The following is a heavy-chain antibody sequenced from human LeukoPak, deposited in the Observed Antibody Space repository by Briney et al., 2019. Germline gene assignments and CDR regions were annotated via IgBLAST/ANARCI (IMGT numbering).Heavy chain of an antibody. V-gene: IGHV3-66*01. CDR1: GVTVGNNY. Sequence: PGGSLRLSCAASGVTVGNNYMIWVRRAPGKGLEWVSRIYSGGATYYADSVKGRFTISRDSSKNTLFLQMNSLRAEDTAVYYCARDPPAVKSGTYGWGQGTLVTVSS. CDR2: IYSGGAT. D-gene: IGHD4-11*01. J-gene: IGHJ4*02. CDR3: ARDPPAVKSGTYG.